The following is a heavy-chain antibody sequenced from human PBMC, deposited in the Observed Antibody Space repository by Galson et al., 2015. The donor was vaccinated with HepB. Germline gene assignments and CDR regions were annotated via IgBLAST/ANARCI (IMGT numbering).Heavy chain of an antibody. J-gene: IGHJ4*02. CDR3: AKSLEGSGWYSGVDY. Sequence: SLRLSCAASGFTFDDYAMHWVRQAPGKGLEWVSGISWNSGSIGYADSVKGRFTISRDNAKNSLYLQMNSLRAEDTALYYCAKSLEGSGWYSGVDYWGQGTLVTVSS. CDR1: GFTFDDYA. D-gene: IGHD6-19*01. CDR2: ISWNSGSI. V-gene: IGHV3-9*01.